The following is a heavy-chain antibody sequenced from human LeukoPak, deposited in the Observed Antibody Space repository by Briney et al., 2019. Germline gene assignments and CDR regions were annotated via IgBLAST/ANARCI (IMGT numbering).Heavy chain of an antibody. CDR2: MYHAGTT. D-gene: IGHD6-13*01. V-gene: IGHV4-38-2*02. CDR1: GYSISSGYF. J-gene: IGHJ5*02. Sequence: SSETLSLTCTVSGYSISSGYFWSWIRQPPGKGLEWIGSMYHAGTTYYNPSLKSRVTISIDTSKNQFSLKLSSVTAADTAVYYCARDPYRIAAAGTGWFDPWGQGTLVTVSS. CDR3: ARDPYRIAAAGTGWFDP.